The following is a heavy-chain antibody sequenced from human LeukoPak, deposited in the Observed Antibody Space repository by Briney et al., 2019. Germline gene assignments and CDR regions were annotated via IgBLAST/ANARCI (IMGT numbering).Heavy chain of an antibody. CDR3: AGDRAGDPDYFDY. Sequence: SVKVSCKASGGTFTTYAISWVRQAPGQGLEWMGGIIPIFGTANYAQKFQGRVTITADESTSTAYMELSSLRSEDTALYYCAGDRAGDPDYFDYWGQGTLVTVSS. D-gene: IGHD7-27*01. J-gene: IGHJ4*02. CDR1: GGTFTTYA. CDR2: IIPIFGTA. V-gene: IGHV1-69*13.